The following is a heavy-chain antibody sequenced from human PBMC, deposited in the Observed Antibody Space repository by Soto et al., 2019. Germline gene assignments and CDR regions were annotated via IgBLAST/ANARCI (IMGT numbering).Heavy chain of an antibody. CDR1: GFSFSTYS. CDR3: ARDFSMVIVAPGY. D-gene: IGHD5-12*01. Sequence: PGGSLRLSCAGSGFSFSTYSMNWVRQAPGKGMEWVSSIYGNGGGTFYADSVKGRFTISRDNSKNTVYMQMNSLRAEDTAVYYCARDFSMVIVAPGYWGQGTLVTSPQ. J-gene: IGHJ4*02. V-gene: IGHV3-23*01. CDR2: IYGNGGGT.